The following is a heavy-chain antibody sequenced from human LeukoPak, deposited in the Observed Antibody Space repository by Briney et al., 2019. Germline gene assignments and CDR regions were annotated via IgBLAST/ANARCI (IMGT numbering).Heavy chain of an antibody. Sequence: KSSETLSLTCSVSGGSINSDDSYWSWLRQHPGKGLEWIGFIYYSGNTYYNPSLKSRLTISVDTSQNQFSLKLTSVTAADTAVYYCARTYYDSSGMPFDYWGQGTLVTVSS. CDR1: GGSINSDDSY. V-gene: IGHV4-31*03. D-gene: IGHD3-22*01. J-gene: IGHJ4*02. CDR3: ARTYYDSSGMPFDY. CDR2: IYYSGNT.